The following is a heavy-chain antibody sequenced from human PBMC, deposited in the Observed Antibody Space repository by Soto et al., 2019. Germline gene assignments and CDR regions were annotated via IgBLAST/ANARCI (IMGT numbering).Heavy chain of an antibody. V-gene: IGHV1-8*01. Sequence: QAHLEQSGAELKRPGASVKVSCKASGYTFSDFDINWLRQATGRGHEWLGWMNAKSGDTFFAQRFQCKFNMTWDTSKITAYMEVGSLTSDDTAIYYCARGNPFNYAGFDVWGHGNTVAVSS. J-gene: IGHJ6*02. CDR2: MNAKSGDT. D-gene: IGHD3-16*01. CDR1: GYTFSDFD. CDR3: ARGNPFNYAGFDV.